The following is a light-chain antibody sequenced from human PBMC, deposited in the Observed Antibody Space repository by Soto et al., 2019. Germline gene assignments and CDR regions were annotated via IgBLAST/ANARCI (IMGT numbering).Light chain of an antibody. J-gene: IGKJ2*01. CDR2: GGS. V-gene: IGKV3-20*01. Sequence: EIVLTQSPGTLSLSLGERATLSCRASQSVTSSHLAWYQQKPGQAPRLLIYGGSSRATGIPDKFSGSGSGTDFTLGISSLVPEDFAVYFCHCQQYGTSSAYTFGQGTKLEIK. CDR3: QQYGTSSAYT. CDR1: QSVTSSH.